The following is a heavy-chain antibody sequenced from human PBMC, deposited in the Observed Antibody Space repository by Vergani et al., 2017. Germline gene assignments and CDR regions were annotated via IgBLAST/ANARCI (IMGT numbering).Heavy chain of an antibody. CDR2: ISWNSGSI. CDR3: AKAPYSGSTSFFYF. D-gene: IGHD1-26*01. CDR1: GFTFDDYA. V-gene: IGHV3-9*01. J-gene: IGHJ4*02. Sequence: EVQLVESGGGLVQPGRSLRLSCAASGFTFDDYAMHWVRQAPGKGLEWVSGISWNSGSIAYADSVKGRFTISRDNAKNSLYLQMNSLRDEDTALYYCAKAPYSGSTSFFYFWGQGTLVTVSS.